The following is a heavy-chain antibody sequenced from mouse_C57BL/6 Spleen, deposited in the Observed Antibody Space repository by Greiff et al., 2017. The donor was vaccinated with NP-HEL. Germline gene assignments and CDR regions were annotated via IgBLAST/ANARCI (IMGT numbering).Heavy chain of an antibody. CDR3: TRDESRLRPRDY. V-gene: IGHV5-9-1*02. Sequence: EVKLVESGEGLVKPGGSLKLSCAASGFTFSSYAMSWVRQTPEKRLEWVAYISSGGDYIYYADTVKGRFTISRDNARNTLYLQMSSLKSEDTAMYYCTRDESRLRPRDYWGQGTTLTVSS. J-gene: IGHJ2*01. D-gene: IGHD3-2*02. CDR2: ISSGGDYI. CDR1: GFTFSSYA.